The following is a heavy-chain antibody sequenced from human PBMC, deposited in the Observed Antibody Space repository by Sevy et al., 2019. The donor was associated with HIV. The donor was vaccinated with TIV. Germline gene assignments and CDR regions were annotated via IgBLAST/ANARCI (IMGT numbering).Heavy chain of an antibody. Sequence: ASVKVSCKASGYTFTGYYMHWVRQAPGQGLEWMGGINPNSGGTNYAQKFQGRVTMTRDRSISTAYMELSRLGSDDTAVYYCARGFYYYDSSGYYWPWGQGTLVTVSS. D-gene: IGHD3-22*01. J-gene: IGHJ5*02. CDR2: INPNSGGT. CDR3: ARGFYYYDSSGYYWP. CDR1: GYTFTGYY. V-gene: IGHV1-2*02.